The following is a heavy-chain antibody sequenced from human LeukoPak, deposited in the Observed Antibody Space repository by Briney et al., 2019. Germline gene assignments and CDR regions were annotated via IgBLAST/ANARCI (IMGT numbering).Heavy chain of an antibody. Sequence: SETLSLTCTVSGGSFSITNSYWGWIRQPPGKGLELIGSIYYSGSTYYNPSLKSRVTISVDTSKNQFSLKLSSVTAADTAVYYCASGHPITMDVRVWGKGTTVTISS. D-gene: IGHD3-10*01. J-gene: IGHJ6*04. V-gene: IGHV4-39*01. CDR1: GGSFSITNSY. CDR3: ASGHPITMDVRV. CDR2: IYYSGST.